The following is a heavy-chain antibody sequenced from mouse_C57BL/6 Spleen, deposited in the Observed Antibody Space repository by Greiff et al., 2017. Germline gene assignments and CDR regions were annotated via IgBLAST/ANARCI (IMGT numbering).Heavy chain of an antibody. CDR1: GYTFTGYW. CDR3: GRGRKDEDDYAMDY. V-gene: IGHV1-9*01. Sequence: QVQLQQSGAELMKPGASVKLSCKATGYTFTGYWIEWVKQRPGHGLEWIGEILPGSGSTNYNEKFKGKATFTADTSSNTAYMQLSSLTTEDSATYECGRGRKDEDDYAMDYWGQGTSVTVSS. J-gene: IGHJ4*01. CDR2: ILPGSGST.